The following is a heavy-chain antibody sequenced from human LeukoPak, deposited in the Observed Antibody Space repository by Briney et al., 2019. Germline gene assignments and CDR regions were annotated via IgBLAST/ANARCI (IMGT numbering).Heavy chain of an antibody. D-gene: IGHD3-3*01. V-gene: IGHV1-46*01. CDR2: INPSGGST. J-gene: IGHJ3*02. Sequence: ASVKVSCKASGYTFTGYYMHWVRQAPGQGLERMGIINPSGGSTSYAQKFQGRVTMTRDTSTSTVYMELSSLRSEDTAVYYCARVVDAHYDFWSGYLSAFDIWGQGTMVTVSS. CDR1: GYTFTGYY. CDR3: ARVVDAHYDFWSGYLSAFDI.